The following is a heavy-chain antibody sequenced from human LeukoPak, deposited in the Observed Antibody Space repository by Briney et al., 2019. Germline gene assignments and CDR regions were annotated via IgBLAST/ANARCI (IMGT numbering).Heavy chain of an antibody. CDR2: IYPGDSDT. J-gene: IGHJ3*02. V-gene: IGHV5-51*01. D-gene: IGHD2-21*02. CDR3: ARQFRGVVTAILPDAFDI. Sequence: NHGESLKISCKGSGYSFTNYWIGWVRQMPGKGLEWMGIIYPGDSDTRYSPSFQGQVTISADKSISTAYLQWSSLKASDTAMYYCARQFRGVVTAILPDAFDIWGQGTMVTVSS. CDR1: GYSFTNYW.